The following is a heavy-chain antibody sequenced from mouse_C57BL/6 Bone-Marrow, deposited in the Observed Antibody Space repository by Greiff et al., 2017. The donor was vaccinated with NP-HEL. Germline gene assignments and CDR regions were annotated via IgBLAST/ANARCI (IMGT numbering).Heavy chain of an antibody. J-gene: IGHJ3*01. CDR2: INPSNGGT. V-gene: IGHV1-53*01. CDR1: GYTFTSYW. CDR3: ARDRWLLPWFAY. Sequence: QVQLQQPGTELVKPGASVKLSCKASGYTFTSYWMHWVKPRPGQGLEWIGNINPSNGGTNYNEKLKSKATLTVDKSSSTAYMQLSSLTSEDSAVYYCARDRWLLPWFAYWGQGTLVTVSA. D-gene: IGHD2-3*01.